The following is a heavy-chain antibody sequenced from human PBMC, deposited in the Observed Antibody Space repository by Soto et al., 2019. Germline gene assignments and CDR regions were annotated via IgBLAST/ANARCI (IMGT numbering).Heavy chain of an antibody. D-gene: IGHD4-17*01. V-gene: IGHV4-59*08. CDR3: ARRYGGILDY. CDR2: IYYSGST. Sequence: PSETLSLTCTFSGGSISSYYWSWIRQPPGKGLEWIGYIYYSGSTNYNPSLKSRVTISVDTSKNQFSLKLSSLTAADTAVYYCARRYGGILDYWVQGTLVTVSS. CDR1: GGSISSYY. J-gene: IGHJ4*02.